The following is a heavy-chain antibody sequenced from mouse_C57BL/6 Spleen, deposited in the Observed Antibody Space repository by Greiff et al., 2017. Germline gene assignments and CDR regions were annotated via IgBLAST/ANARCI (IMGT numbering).Heavy chain of an antibody. D-gene: IGHD2-2*01. Sequence: EVQRVGSGGGLVKPGGSLKLSCAASGLTFSSYAMSWVRQTPEKRLEWVATISDGGSYTYYPDNVKGRFTISRDNAKNNLYLQMSHLKSEDTAMYYCAREVYGYDGFDYWGQGTTLTVSS. CDR3: AREVYGYDGFDY. V-gene: IGHV5-4*01. J-gene: IGHJ2*01. CDR1: GLTFSSYA. CDR2: ISDGGSYT.